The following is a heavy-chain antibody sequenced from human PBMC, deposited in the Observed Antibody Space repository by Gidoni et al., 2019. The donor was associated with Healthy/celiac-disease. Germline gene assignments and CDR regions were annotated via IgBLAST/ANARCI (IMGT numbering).Heavy chain of an antibody. CDR3: ASPSLGELSFPFDY. J-gene: IGHJ4*02. V-gene: IGHV1-2*02. Sequence: HVPLVHSGAEAKQPLSPVQLSCQASGYTFTGYYMHWVRQAPGQGLEWMGWINPNSGGTNYAQKFQGRVTMTRDTSISTAYMELSRLRSDDTAVYYCASPSLGELSFPFDYWGQGTLVTVSS. CDR2: INPNSGGT. CDR1: GYTFTGYY. D-gene: IGHD3-16*02.